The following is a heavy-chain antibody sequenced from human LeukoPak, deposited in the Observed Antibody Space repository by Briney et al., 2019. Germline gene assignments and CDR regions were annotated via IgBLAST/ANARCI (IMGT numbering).Heavy chain of an antibody. CDR3: ARGFVLGGAKNYFDY. Sequence: GGSLRLSCAASGFTFTNYALHWVRQAPGKGLEWVAVISYDGTNKYYADSVKGRFTISRDNSKNTLSLQMNSLRAEDTALYYCARGFVLGGAKNYFDYWGQGALVTVSS. J-gene: IGHJ4*02. CDR2: ISYDGTNK. V-gene: IGHV3-30-3*01. CDR1: GFTFTNYA. D-gene: IGHD4/OR15-4a*01.